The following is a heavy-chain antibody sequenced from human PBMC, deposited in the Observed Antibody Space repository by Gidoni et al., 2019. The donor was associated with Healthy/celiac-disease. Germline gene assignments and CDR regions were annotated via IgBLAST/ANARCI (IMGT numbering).Heavy chain of an antibody. V-gene: IGHV3-21*01. CDR2: ISSSSSYI. D-gene: IGHD3-10*01. Sequence: EVQLVESGGGLVKPGGSLRLSCAASGFTFSSYSMNWVRQAPGKGLEWVSSISSSSSYIYYADSVKGRFTISRDNAKNSLYLQMNSLRAEDTAVYYCARGYDGSRDLNWFDPWGQGTLVTVSS. J-gene: IGHJ5*02. CDR1: GFTFSSYS. CDR3: ARGYDGSRDLNWFDP.